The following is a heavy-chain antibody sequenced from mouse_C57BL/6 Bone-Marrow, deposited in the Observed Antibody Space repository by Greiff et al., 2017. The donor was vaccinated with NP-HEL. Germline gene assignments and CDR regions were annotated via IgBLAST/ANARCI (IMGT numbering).Heavy chain of an antibody. CDR2: IYPGSGST. CDR1: GYTFTSYW. D-gene: IGHD1-3*01. J-gene: IGHJ4*01. Sequence: VQLQQPGAELVKPGASVKMSCKASGYTFTSYWITWVKQRPGQGLEWIGDIYPGSGSTNYNEKFKSKATLTVDTSSSTAYMQLSSLTSEDSAVYYCASYNSYYYAMDYWGQGTAVTVSS. CDR3: ASYNSYYYAMDY. V-gene: IGHV1-55*01.